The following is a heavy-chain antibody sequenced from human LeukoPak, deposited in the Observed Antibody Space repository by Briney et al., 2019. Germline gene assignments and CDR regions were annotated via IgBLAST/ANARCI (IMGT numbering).Heavy chain of an antibody. CDR3: ARERWSGYFDF. Sequence: SQTQSLTCTVSGGSISSGDYYWSWIRQYPGKGLEWIGYIYYSGSTYYTPSLKSRVTISVDTSKNQFSLTLSSVTAADTAVYYCARERWSGYFDFWGQGTLVTVSS. CDR2: IYYSGST. CDR1: GGSISSGDYY. J-gene: IGHJ4*02. V-gene: IGHV4-31*03. D-gene: IGHD3-3*01.